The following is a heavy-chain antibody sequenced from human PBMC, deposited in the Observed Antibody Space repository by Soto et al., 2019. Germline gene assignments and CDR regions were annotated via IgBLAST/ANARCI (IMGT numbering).Heavy chain of an antibody. Sequence: GASVKVSFKPSRCSLTGYYVHFVRLAPGQAIEWTGWINATRGDTNYAQKIQGRITMNRDTSISMAFMDLPRLIFDDTAVYYCATDNDYAGWFDPWGLGTLVTVPS. CDR1: RCSLTGYY. CDR2: INATRGDT. D-gene: IGHD4-17*01. V-gene: IGHV1-2*02. J-gene: IGHJ5*02. CDR3: ATDNDYAGWFDP.